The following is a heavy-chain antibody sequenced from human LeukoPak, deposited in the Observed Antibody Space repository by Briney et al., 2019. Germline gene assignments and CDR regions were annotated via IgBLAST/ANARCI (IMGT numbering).Heavy chain of an antibody. J-gene: IGHJ4*02. Sequence: SETLSLTCTVSGGSISSYYWSWIRQPPGKGLEWIGYIYYSGSTNYNPSLKSRVTISVDTSKNQFSLKLSSVTAADTAVYYCARGSYGDDGLELDYWGQGTLVTVAS. V-gene: IGHV4-59*01. D-gene: IGHD4-17*01. CDR2: IYYSGST. CDR3: ARGSYGDDGLELDY. CDR1: GGSISSYY.